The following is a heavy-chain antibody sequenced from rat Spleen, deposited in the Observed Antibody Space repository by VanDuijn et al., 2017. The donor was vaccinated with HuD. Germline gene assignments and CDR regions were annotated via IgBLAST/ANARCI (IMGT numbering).Heavy chain of an antibody. D-gene: IGHD1-12*02. J-gene: IGHJ2*01. CDR3: TTEMGAY. CDR2: ISYDGSST. Sequence: EVQLVESGGGLVQPGRSMKLSCAASGFTFSNYDMAWVRQAPTKGLEWVASISYDGSSTYYRDSVKGRFTISRDNAKSTLYLQMDSLRSEDTATYYCTTEMGAYWGQGVMVTVSS. CDR1: GFTFSNYD. V-gene: IGHV5-20*01.